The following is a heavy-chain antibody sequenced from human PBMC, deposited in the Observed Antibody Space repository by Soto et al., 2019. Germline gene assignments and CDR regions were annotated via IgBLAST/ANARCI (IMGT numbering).Heavy chain of an antibody. CDR3: AKVRQQLLVRYLTV. J-gene: IGHJ6*03. Sequence: GGSLRLSCAASGFTFSSYAMSWVRQAPGKGLEWVSAISGSGGSTYYADSVKGRFTISRDNSKNTLYLQMNSLRAEDTAVYYCAKVRQQLLVRYLTVWDKGTTVTVSS. V-gene: IGHV3-23*01. CDR2: ISGSGGST. D-gene: IGHD6-13*01. CDR1: GFTFSSYA.